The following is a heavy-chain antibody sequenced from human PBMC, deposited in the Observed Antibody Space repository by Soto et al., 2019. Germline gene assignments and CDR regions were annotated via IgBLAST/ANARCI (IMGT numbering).Heavy chain of an antibody. CDR3: AREKPGVGGQVFDF. J-gene: IGHJ4*02. D-gene: IGHD1-26*01. CDR1: GGTFSSYA. CDR2: IIPIFGTA. Sequence: SPVKVSCKASGGTFSSYAISWVRQAPGQGLEWMGGIIPIFGTANYAQKFQGRVTITADESTSTAYMELSSLRSEDTAVYYCAREKPGVGGQVFDFWSQGTLVTVSS. V-gene: IGHV1-69*13.